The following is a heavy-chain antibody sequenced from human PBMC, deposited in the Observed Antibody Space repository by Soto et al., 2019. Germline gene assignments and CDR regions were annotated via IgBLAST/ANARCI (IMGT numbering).Heavy chain of an antibody. CDR3: ARGRITMVRGARIYYYGMDV. V-gene: IGHV1-69*13. D-gene: IGHD3-10*01. CDR1: GGTFISYA. CDR2: IIPIFGTA. Sequence: SVKVSCKASGGTFISYAISWLLQSPLQVLDWMGGIIPIFGTANYAQKFHGRVTITADESTSTAYMELSSLRSEDTAVYYCARGRITMVRGARIYYYGMDVWGQGTTVTVSS. J-gene: IGHJ6*02.